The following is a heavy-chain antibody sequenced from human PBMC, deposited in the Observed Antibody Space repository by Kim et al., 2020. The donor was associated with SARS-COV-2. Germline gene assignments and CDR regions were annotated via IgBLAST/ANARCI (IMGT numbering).Heavy chain of an antibody. V-gene: IGHV3-33*05. CDR3: ARERFGAPTFDY. J-gene: IGHJ4*02. Sequence: GVSLRLSCVASGFTFSSYGMHWVRQAPGKGLEWVAVISYDRSNKYYADSVKGRFTISRDNSKNTLSLEMNSLRAEDTAVYYCARERFGAPTFDYWGQGTLVTVSS. CDR2: ISYDRSNK. D-gene: IGHD3-10*01. CDR1: GFTFSSYG.